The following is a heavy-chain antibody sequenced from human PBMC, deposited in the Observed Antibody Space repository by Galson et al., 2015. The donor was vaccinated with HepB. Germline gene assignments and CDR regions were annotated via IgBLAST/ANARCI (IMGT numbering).Heavy chain of an antibody. D-gene: IGHD3-3*01. CDR2: ISYDGSNK. J-gene: IGHJ6*02. CDR3: ARARHYDFWSGYYNDYYYYGMDV. V-gene: IGHV3-30-3*01. Sequence: SLRLSCAASGFTFSSYAMHWVRQAPGKGLEWVAVISYDGSNKYCADSVKGRFTISRDNSKNTLYLQMNSLRAEDTAVYYCARARHYDFWSGYYNDYYYYGMDVWGQGTTVTVSS. CDR1: GFTFSSYA.